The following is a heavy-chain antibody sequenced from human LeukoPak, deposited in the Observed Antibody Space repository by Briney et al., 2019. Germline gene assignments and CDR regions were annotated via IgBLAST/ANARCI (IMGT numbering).Heavy chain of an antibody. CDR3: YDPQYYYDSSGGTDAFDI. V-gene: IGHV3-66*02. CDR1: GFTVSSNY. CDR2: IYGGGST. Sequence: GGSLRLSCAASGFTVSSNYMSWVRQAPGKGLEWVSVIYGGGSTYYAHSVKGRFTISRDNSKNTLYVQMNSLRAEDTAVYYCYDPQYYYDSSGGTDAFDIWGQGTMVTVSS. J-gene: IGHJ3*02. D-gene: IGHD3-22*01.